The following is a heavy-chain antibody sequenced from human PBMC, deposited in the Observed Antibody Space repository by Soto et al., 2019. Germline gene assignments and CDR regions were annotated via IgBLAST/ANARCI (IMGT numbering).Heavy chain of an antibody. CDR3: ARLGGYCTITSCCGYYGMDV. V-gene: IGHV4-39*01. D-gene: IGHD2-2*01. Sequence: QLQLQESGPGLVKPSETLSLTCTVSGGSISSGPYSWGWIRQPPGKGLEWIGTFYYSGSTYYNPSFDSRVTRSVGTSKTQSSLKLSSATAVDTAVYVGARLGGYCTITSCCGYYGMDVWGQGTTVTVSS. J-gene: IGHJ6*02. CDR1: GGSISSGPYS. CDR2: FYYSGST.